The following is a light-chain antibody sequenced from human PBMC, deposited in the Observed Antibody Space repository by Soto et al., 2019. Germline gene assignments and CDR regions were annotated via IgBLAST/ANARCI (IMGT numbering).Light chain of an antibody. CDR1: QSVSSN. Sequence: SPATLSVSPGERATLSCRASQSVSSNLAWYQQKPGQAPRLLIYGASSRATGIPDRFSGSGSGTDFTLTISRLEPEDFAVYYCQQYGSSSWTFGQGTKVDIK. CDR3: QQYGSSSWT. CDR2: GAS. V-gene: IGKV3-20*01. J-gene: IGKJ1*01.